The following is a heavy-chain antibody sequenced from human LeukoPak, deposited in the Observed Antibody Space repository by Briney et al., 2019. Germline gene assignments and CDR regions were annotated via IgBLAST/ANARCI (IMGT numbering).Heavy chain of an antibody. Sequence: SGGSLRLSCAASGFTFSSYGMHWVRQAPGKGLEWVAVISYDGSNKYYADSVKGRFTISRDNCKNTLYLQMNSLRAEDTAVYYCAKGGGSYYSTYYYGMDVWGQGTTVTVSS. CDR2: ISYDGSNK. CDR1: GFTFSSYG. J-gene: IGHJ6*02. V-gene: IGHV3-30*18. D-gene: IGHD1-26*01. CDR3: AKGGGSYYSTYYYGMDV.